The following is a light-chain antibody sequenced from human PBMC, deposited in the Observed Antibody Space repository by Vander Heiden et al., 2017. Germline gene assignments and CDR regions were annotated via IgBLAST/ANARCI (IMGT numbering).Light chain of an antibody. J-gene: IGKJ2*01. CDR2: GAS. Sequence: DIVMTQSPATLSVSPGERATLSCRASQSVSSNLAWYQQKPGQAPRLLIYGASTRATGIPARFSGSGSGTEFTLTISSLQSEDFAVDYCQQYNNWPRMYTFGQGTKLEIK. CDR3: QQYNNWPRMYT. CDR1: QSVSSN. V-gene: IGKV3-15*01.